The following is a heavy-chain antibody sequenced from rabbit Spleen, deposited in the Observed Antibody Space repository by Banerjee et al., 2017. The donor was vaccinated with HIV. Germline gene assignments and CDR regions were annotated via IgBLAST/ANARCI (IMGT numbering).Heavy chain of an antibody. Sequence: QEQLVESGGGLVKPGASLTLTCTASGFSFISSYDMSWVRQAPGKGLEWIGYIDPIFGSTYYASWVNGRFTISKTSSTTVDLKMTSLTAADTATYFCAKTPDGWSVNYYGPFNLWGQGTLVTVS. CDR1: GFSFISSYD. D-gene: IGHD1-1*01. CDR3: AKTPDGWSVNYYGPFNL. V-gene: IGHV1S45*01. CDR2: IDPIFGST. J-gene: IGHJ4*01.